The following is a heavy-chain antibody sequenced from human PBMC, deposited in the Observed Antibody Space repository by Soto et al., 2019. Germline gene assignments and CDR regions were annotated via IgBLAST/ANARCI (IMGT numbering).Heavy chain of an antibody. J-gene: IGHJ4*02. CDR3: AKDLRAGSGYDFDY. CDR1: GFTFTSYS. CDR2: VNPGGYST. Sequence: EVQLLQSGGGLVQPGGSLRLSCAASGFTFTSYSMTWVRQTPGKGQEWVAAVNPGGYSTYYADSVKGRFTISRDNSNKTLYLQMNSLRAEDTAVHYCAKDLRAGSGYDFDYRDQGTLVTVSS. V-gene: IGHV3-23*01. D-gene: IGHD5-12*01.